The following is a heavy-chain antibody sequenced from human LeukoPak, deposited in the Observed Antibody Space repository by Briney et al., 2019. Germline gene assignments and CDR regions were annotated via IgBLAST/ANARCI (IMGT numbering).Heavy chain of an antibody. J-gene: IGHJ4*02. D-gene: IGHD2-2*01. Sequence: GGSLRLSCAASGFTVSSNYMSWVRQAPGKGLEWVSVIYSGGSTYYADSVKGRFTISRDNSKNTLYLQMNSLRAEDTAVYYCAREGHCSSTSCSTFDYWGQGTLVTVSS. CDR3: AREGHCSSTSCSTFDY. CDR2: IYSGGST. V-gene: IGHV3-66*01. CDR1: GFTVSSNY.